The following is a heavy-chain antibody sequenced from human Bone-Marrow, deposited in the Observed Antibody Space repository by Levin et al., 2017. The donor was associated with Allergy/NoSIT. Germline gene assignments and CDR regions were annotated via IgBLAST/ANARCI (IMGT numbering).Heavy chain of an antibody. D-gene: IGHD3-3*01. J-gene: IGHJ4*02. Sequence: SQTLSLTCTVSGGSISSSSYYWGWIRQPPGKGLEWIGSIYYSGSTYYNPSLKSRVTISVDTSKNQFSLKLSSVTAADTAVYYCARHVGDYDFWQGGLAAVDYWGQGTLVTVSS. CDR2: IYYSGST. CDR1: GGSISSSSYY. CDR3: ARHVGDYDFWQGGLAAVDY. V-gene: IGHV4-39*01.